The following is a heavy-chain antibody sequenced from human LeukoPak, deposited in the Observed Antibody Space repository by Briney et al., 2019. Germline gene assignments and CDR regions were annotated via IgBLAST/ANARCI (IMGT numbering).Heavy chain of an antibody. J-gene: IGHJ4*02. CDR1: GGSGDSINTYY. Sequence: SETLSLTCTVSGGSGDSINTYYWNWIRQPPGKGLEWIGYVYYRVNTNYNPSLKSRLTISVDTSKSQFSLKVSSVPDADTAVYYCARDRTRGNNWYFDYWGQGTLVTVSS. V-gene: IGHV4-59*01. D-gene: IGHD1-1*01. CDR2: VYYRVNT. CDR3: ARDRTRGNNWYFDY.